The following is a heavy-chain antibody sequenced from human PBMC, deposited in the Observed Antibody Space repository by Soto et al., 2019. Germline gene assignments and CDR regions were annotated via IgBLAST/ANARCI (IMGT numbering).Heavy chain of an antibody. Sequence: QVQLVESGAEVKKPGASVKVSCKASGYTFTGYYMHWVRQAPGQGLEWMGWINPNSGGTNYAQKFQGWVTMTRDTSISTAYMELSRLRSDDTAVYYCARDSLAGAPGAFDIWGQGTMVTVSS. D-gene: IGHD1-26*01. CDR1: GYTFTGYY. J-gene: IGHJ3*02. V-gene: IGHV1-2*04. CDR3: ARDSLAGAPGAFDI. CDR2: INPNSGGT.